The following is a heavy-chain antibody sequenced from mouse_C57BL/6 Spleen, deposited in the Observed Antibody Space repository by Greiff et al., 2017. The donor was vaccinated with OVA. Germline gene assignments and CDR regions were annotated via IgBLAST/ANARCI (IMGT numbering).Heavy chain of an antibody. CDR2: IWSGGST. CDR3: ASLITTVVATGDAMDY. J-gene: IGHJ4*01. CDR1: GFSLTSYG. D-gene: IGHD1-1*01. Sequence: VQLQQSGPGLVQPSQSLSITCTVSGFSLTSYGVHWVRQSPGKGLEWLGVIWSGGSTDYNAAFISRLSISKDNSKSQVFFKMNSLQADDTAIYYCASLITTVVATGDAMDYWGQGTSVTVSS. V-gene: IGHV2-2*01.